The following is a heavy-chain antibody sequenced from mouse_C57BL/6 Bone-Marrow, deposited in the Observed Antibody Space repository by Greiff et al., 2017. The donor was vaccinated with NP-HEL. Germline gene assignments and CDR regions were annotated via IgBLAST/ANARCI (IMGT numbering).Heavy chain of an antibody. Sequence: QVQLQQPGAELVKPGASVKLSCKASGYTFTSYWMQWVKQRPGQGLEWIGEIDPSDSYPNYNQKFKGKATLTVDTSSSTAYMQLSSLTSEDSAVYYCARRSSITTVVAPFAYWGQGTLVTVSA. CDR2: IDPSDSYP. J-gene: IGHJ3*01. CDR1: GYTFTSYW. CDR3: ARRSSITTVVAPFAY. D-gene: IGHD1-1*01. V-gene: IGHV1-50*01.